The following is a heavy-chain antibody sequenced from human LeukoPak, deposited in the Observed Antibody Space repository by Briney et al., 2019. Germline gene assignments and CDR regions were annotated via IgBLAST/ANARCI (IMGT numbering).Heavy chain of an antibody. V-gene: IGHV4-39*02. CDR1: GGSISSSSYY. CDR3: ARDEDSGYDSSLRFVY. J-gene: IGHJ4*02. Sequence: SETLSLTCTVSGGSISSSSYYWGWIRQPPGKGLEWIGNIYYSGSTYYSPSLKSRVTISVDTSKNQFSLKLSSVTAADTAVYYCARDEDSGYDSSLRFVYWGQGTLVTVSS. CDR2: IYYSGST. D-gene: IGHD5-12*01.